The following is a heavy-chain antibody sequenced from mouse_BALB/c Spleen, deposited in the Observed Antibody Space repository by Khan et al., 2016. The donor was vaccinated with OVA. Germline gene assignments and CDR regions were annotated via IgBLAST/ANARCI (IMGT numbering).Heavy chain of an antibody. CDR1: GYSITRDYA. Sequence: EVQLQESGPGLVKPSQSLSLTCTVTGYSITRDYAWNWIRQFPGNKLEWMGYITNSGSTHYNPSLKSRIFITRDTSKNQFFLQLNSVTTKDTATYYCASELGRYYAMDYWGQGTSVTVSS. CDR3: ASELGRYYAMDY. CDR2: ITNSGST. D-gene: IGHD4-1*01. J-gene: IGHJ4*01. V-gene: IGHV3-2*02.